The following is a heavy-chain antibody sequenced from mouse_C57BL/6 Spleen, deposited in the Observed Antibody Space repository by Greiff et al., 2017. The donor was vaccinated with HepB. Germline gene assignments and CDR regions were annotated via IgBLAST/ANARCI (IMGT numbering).Heavy chain of an antibody. CDR3: AREDYYGSGMDY. Sequence: EVKLMESGGGLVKPGGSLKLSCAASGFTFSDYGMHWVRQAPEKGLEWVAYISSGSSTIYYADTVKGRFTISRDNAKNTLFLQMTSLRSEDTAMYYCAREDYYGSGMDYWGQGTSVTVSS. D-gene: IGHD1-1*01. V-gene: IGHV5-17*01. J-gene: IGHJ4*01. CDR1: GFTFSDYG. CDR2: ISSGSSTI.